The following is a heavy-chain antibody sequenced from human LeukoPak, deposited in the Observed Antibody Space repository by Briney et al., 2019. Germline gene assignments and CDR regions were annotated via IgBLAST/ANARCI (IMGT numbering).Heavy chain of an antibody. CDR3: AKAADDFWSGNSGGLYYYYGMDV. J-gene: IGHJ6*02. CDR2: ISYDGSNK. D-gene: IGHD3-3*01. Sequence: GRSLRLSCPASGFTFSTYGMHWVRQAPGRGLEWVGVISYDGSNKYYADSVKGRFTISRDNSKNTLYLQMNNLRGDETAVYYCAKAADDFWSGNSGGLYYYYGMDVWGQGTTVTVSS. V-gene: IGHV3-30*18. CDR1: GFTFSTYG.